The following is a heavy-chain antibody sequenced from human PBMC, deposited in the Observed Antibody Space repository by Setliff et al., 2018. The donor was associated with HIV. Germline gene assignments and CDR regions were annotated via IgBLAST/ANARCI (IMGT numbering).Heavy chain of an antibody. CDR1: GYSFSSYA. D-gene: IGHD3-16*01. CDR2: INAAISHT. V-gene: IGHV1-3*01. J-gene: IGHJ3*02. Sequence: EASVKVSCKASGYSFSSYAIHWVRLAAGQSPEWLGWINAAISHTRYSPKFQDGVTLTTDTSAGTIHMEMRSLRSEDTAVYYCVGGRGGFFDEPFDRWGPGTRVTVSS. CDR3: VGGRGGFFDEPFDR.